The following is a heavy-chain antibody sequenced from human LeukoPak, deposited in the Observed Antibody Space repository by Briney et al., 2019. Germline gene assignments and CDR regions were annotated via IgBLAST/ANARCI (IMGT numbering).Heavy chain of an antibody. Sequence: PSETLSLTCTVSGGSISSYYWSWIRQPPGKGLEWIGYIYYSGSTNYNPSLKSRVTISVDTSKNQFSLKLSSVTAADTAVYYCARDGAYYYDSSGYSVWGQGTLVTVSS. CDR3: ARDGAYYYDSSGYSV. D-gene: IGHD3-22*01. CDR2: IYYSGST. CDR1: GGSISSYY. V-gene: IGHV4-59*12. J-gene: IGHJ4*02.